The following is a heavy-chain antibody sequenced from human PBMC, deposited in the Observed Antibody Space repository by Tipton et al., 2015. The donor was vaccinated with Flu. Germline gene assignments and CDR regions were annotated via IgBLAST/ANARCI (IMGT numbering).Heavy chain of an antibody. CDR3: ARDIKAGAFDI. CDR2: ISYRGST. CDR1: GGAISSFY. V-gene: IGHV4-59*01. J-gene: IGHJ3*02. D-gene: IGHD1-14*01. Sequence: TLSLTCNVSGGAISSFYWSWIRQPPGKGLEWIGYISYRGSTNYSPSLKGRVTISLDTSKNQFSLKLNSVTAVDTAVYYCARDIKAGAFDIWGQGTMVTVSS.